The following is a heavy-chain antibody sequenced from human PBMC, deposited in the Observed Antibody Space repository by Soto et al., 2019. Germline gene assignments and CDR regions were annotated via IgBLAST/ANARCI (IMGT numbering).Heavy chain of an antibody. D-gene: IGHD6-13*01. J-gene: IGHJ5*02. CDR1: GFSLSTTGVG. CDR2: IYWDGEK. V-gene: IGHV2-5*02. CDR3: AHRPWYAFEP. Sequence: QITLKESGPPLVKPTQTLTLTCTFSGFSLSTTGVGVAWIRQPPGKALEWLALIYWDGEKRYSPSLKSRLTITKDTSKHQVVLTMTNMDPVDTATYYCAHRPWYAFEPWGQGILVTVSP.